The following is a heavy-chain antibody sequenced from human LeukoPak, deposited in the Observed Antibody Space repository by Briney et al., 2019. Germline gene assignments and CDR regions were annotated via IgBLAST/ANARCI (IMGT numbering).Heavy chain of an antibody. V-gene: IGHV3-53*01. CDR2: IYSGGST. CDR3: ATLLWYAFDI. J-gene: IGHJ3*02. CDR1: GFTVSSNY. D-gene: IGHD3-10*01. Sequence: PGGSLRLSCAASGFTVSSNYMSWVRQVPGKGLEWVSVIYSGGSTYYADSVKGRFTISRDNSKNTLYLQMNSLRAEDTAVYYCATLLWYAFDIWGQGTMVTVSS.